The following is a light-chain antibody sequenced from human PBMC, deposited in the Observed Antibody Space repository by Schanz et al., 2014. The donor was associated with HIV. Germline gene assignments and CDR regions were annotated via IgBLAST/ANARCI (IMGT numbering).Light chain of an antibody. CDR1: RSNLGAGYD. V-gene: IGLV1-40*01. CDR3: STWDDRLNGVV. Sequence: QSVLTQPPSVSGAPGQRVTISCTGNRSNLGAGYDVHWYQLRPGTAPKLLIYANNNRPSGVPDRFSGSKSGTSASLAISGLQSEDEAEYYCSTWDDRLNGVVFGGGTKLTVL. CDR2: ANN. J-gene: IGLJ2*01.